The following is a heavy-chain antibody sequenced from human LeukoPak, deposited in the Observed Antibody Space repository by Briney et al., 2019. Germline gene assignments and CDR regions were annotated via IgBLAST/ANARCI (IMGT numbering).Heavy chain of an antibody. D-gene: IGHD4-23*01. CDR1: GFTFSSYS. CDR2: ISSISSYL. J-gene: IGHJ6*02. CDR3: ARDLSVGTPTHYYYYGMDV. V-gene: IGHV3-21*01. Sequence: PGGSLRLSCAASGFTFSSYSMNWVRQAPGKGLEWVSSISSISSYLYYADSVKGRFTISRDNAKNSLYLQMNSLRAEDTAVYYCARDLSVGTPTHYYYYGMDVWGQGTTVTVSS.